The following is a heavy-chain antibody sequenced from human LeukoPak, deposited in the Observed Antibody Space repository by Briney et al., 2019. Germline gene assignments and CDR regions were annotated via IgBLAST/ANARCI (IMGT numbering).Heavy chain of an antibody. Sequence: SETLSLTCTVSGGSISRYYWSWIRQPPGKGLEWIGYIYTRGSTNYNPSLKSRVTISGDTSKNQFSLKLTSVTAADTAVYYCARHLHSDGSGSYLNWFDPWGQGTLVPSPQ. CDR1: GGSISRYY. J-gene: IGHJ5*02. D-gene: IGHD3-10*01. CDR3: ARHLHSDGSGSYLNWFDP. CDR2: IYTRGST. V-gene: IGHV4-4*09.